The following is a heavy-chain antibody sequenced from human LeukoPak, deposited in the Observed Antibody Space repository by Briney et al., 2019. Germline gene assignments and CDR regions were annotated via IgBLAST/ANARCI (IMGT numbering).Heavy chain of an antibody. V-gene: IGHV4-30-4*01. CDR2: MYYSGST. Sequence: PSETLSLTCSLSGGSITNYYWSWIRQPPGKGLEWIAYMYYSGSTYYNPSLKSRVTMSADTSKNQLSLKLSSVTAADTAVYYCARPYYYDSRIDPWGQGILVTVSS. CDR3: ARPYYYDSRIDP. CDR1: GGSITNYY. J-gene: IGHJ5*02. D-gene: IGHD3-22*01.